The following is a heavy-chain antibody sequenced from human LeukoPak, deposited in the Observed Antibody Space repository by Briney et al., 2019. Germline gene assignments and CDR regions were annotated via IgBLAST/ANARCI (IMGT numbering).Heavy chain of an antibody. CDR2: IHSNGYT. CDR3: TKREGPMSGSYDYFAP. J-gene: IGHJ5*02. V-gene: IGHV4-4*09. CDR1: GGSISGYY. D-gene: IGHD1-26*01. Sequence: SETLSLTCTVSGGSISGYYWSWIRQPPGQGLEWIAYIHSNGYTNYNPSLKSRVTISVDTSKNQFSLKVTSVTAADTAMYYCTKREGPMSGSYDYFAPWGQGTLVTVS.